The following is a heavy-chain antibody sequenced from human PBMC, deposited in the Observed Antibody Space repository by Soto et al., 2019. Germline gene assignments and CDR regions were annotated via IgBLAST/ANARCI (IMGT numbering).Heavy chain of an antibody. V-gene: IGHV3-23*01. D-gene: IGHD3-10*01. CDR1: GFTFSNYA. CDR2: FTRSGNT. J-gene: IGHJ4*02. Sequence: EVQLLESGGGLEQPGGSLRLSCAASGFTFSNYAMSWVRQAPGKGLEWFSTFTRSGNTYYADSVKGRFTIYRDNSKNTLYLQMDSLIAEDTAVYYCAREFAPGSPNYDYWCVGTLVTASS. CDR3: AREFAPGSPNYDY.